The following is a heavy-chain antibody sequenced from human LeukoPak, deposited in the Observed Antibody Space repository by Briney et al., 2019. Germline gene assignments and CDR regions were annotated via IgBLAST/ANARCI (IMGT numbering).Heavy chain of an antibody. CDR2: IWPDDFDT. V-gene: IGHV5-51*01. D-gene: IGHD2-21*02. J-gene: IGHJ4*02. CDR1: GFKFTSYW. Sequence: GESLKISCKTSGFKFTSYWIGWVRQRPGNGLEWMGIIWPDDFDTRYSPSFQGQVTISADKSTNTAYLRWSSLQASDTAMYYCATQPPGGDGARYFDSWGPGTWVTVSS. CDR3: ATQPPGGDGARYFDS.